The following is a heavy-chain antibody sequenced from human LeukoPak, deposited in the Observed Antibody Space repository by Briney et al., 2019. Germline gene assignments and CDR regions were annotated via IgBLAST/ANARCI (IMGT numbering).Heavy chain of an antibody. D-gene: IGHD3-10*01. CDR1: RFTFSSYS. CDR2: ISGSAART. J-gene: IGHJ4*02. Sequence: GGSLRLSCAASRFTFSSYSMNWVRQAPGRGLEWVSAISGSAARTFYADSVKGRFTISRDNSKNTLSLQMNSLRAEDTAVYYCAKRGPGSPESGKYYFDYWGQGTLVTVSS. V-gene: IGHV3-23*01. CDR3: AKRGPGSPESGKYYFDY.